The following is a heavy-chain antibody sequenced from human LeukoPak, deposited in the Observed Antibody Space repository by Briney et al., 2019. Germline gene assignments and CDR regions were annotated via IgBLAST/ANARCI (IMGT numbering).Heavy chain of an antibody. CDR1: GFTFSGSA. J-gene: IGHJ6*02. D-gene: IGHD1-1*01. V-gene: IGHV3-73*01. CDR2: IRSRANSYAT. Sequence: GGSLRLSCAASGFTFSGSAMHWVRQASGKGLEWVGRIRSRANSYATAYAAAVTGRFIISRDDSSNTAYLQMNSLTTEDTAVYYCTRQRTTNFSLENGNVDTFYGLAVWGQGTGSPSL. CDR3: TRQRTTNFSLENGNVDTFYGLAV.